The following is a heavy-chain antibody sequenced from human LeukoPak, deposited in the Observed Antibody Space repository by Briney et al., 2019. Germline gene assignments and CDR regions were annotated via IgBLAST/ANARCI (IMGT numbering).Heavy chain of an antibody. CDR1: GFTFSHYW. D-gene: IGHD2-8*01. CDR3: ARDHNVADV. CDR2: LNQDGSIQ. V-gene: IGHV3-7*01. J-gene: IGHJ3*01. Sequence: SGGSLRLSCVASGFTFSHYWMTWYRQAPGKGLEWVANLNQDGSIQAYGDSVRGRFTISRDNAKNSVYIQMNSLRVEDTAMYFCARDHNVADVWGRGTKVTVSS.